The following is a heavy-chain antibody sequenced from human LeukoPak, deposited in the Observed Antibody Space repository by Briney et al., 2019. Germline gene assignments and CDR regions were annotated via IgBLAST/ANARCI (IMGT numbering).Heavy chain of an antibody. J-gene: IGHJ6*02. CDR1: GFTFSSYG. V-gene: IGHV3-30*18. D-gene: IGHD3-22*01. Sequence: PGGSLRLSCAASGFTFSSYGMHWVRQAPGKGLGWVAVISYDGSNKYYADSVKGRFTISRDNSKNTLYLQMNSLRAEDTAVYYCAKDQIVTPPPYYYYGMDVWGQGTTVTVSS. CDR3: AKDQIVTPPPYYYYGMDV. CDR2: ISYDGSNK.